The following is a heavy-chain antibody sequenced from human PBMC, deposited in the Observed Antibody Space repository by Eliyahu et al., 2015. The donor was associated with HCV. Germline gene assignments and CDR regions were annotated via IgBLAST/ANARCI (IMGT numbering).Heavy chain of an antibody. Sequence: EVHLVESGGGPVQPGGALXXXCAXSGXTFRNKWMHWVRXAPGKGLVWVSRINGDGSITTYADAVKGRFTISRDNARNTVYLQMNSLKVEDTAVYYCARDIDQTNSPGDEFDYWGQGTLVTVSS. CDR2: INGDGSIT. CDR1: GXTFRNKW. D-gene: IGHD3-16*01. CDR3: ARDIDQTNSPGDEFDY. V-gene: IGHV3-74*03. J-gene: IGHJ4*02.